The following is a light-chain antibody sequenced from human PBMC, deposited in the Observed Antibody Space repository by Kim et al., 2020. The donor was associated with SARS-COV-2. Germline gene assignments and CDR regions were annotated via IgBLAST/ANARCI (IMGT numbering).Light chain of an antibody. Sequence: QGVTIPCTGSSSNIGAGYDVHWYQQVPGTAPKLLIYDKGDRPSGVPDRFSGSKSGTSASLAITGLQAEDEADYYCQSYDNSLSGYVFGSGTKVTVL. CDR3: QSYDNSLSGYV. V-gene: IGLV1-40*01. CDR1: SSNIGAGYD. J-gene: IGLJ1*01. CDR2: DKG.